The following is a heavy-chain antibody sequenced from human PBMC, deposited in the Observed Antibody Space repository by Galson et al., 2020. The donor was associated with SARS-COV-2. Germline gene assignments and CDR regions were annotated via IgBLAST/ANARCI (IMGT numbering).Heavy chain of an antibody. CDR1: GGSVNTLSYY. D-gene: IGHD1-7*01. Sequence: SETLSLTCTVSGGSVNTLSYYWGWIRQPPGKGLESIGSIYHDGGTFSNPSHKNRLTISLDTSKNQFSLKLNSVTAGDTAVYYCAPLRATGTGRGYVDYWGQGALVIVSS. J-gene: IGHJ4*02. CDR3: APLRATGTGRGYVDY. V-gene: IGHV4-39*01. CDR2: IYHDGGT.